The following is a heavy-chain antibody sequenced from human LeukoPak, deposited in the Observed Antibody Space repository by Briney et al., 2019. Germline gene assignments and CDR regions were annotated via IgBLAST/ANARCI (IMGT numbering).Heavy chain of an antibody. CDR3: ARDRVVGGMDFDY. J-gene: IGHJ4*02. V-gene: IGHV4-39*07. CDR2: SSYSGNT. CDR1: GASFSRTSYY. Sequence: PSETLSLTCTVSGASFSRTSYYWGWLRQPPGKGLEWIASSSYSGNTYYNPSLGSRVTISLDESEKQFSLKLTSVTAADTAVYYCARDRVVGGMDFDYWGQGTLVTVSS. D-gene: IGHD2-15*01.